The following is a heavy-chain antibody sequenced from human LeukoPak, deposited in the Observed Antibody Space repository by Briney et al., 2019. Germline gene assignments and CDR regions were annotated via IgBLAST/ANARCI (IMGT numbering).Heavy chain of an antibody. CDR2: IYSGGRT. V-gene: IGHV3-66*01. Sequence: GGSLRLSCAASGFTVSSNYMSWVRQAPGKGLEWVSVIYSGGRTDYKDSVKDRFIISRDNSKNTLYLQMNSLRAEDTAVYYCAKEMATMNAFDIWGQGTMVTASS. CDR1: GFTVSSNY. J-gene: IGHJ3*02. CDR3: AKEMATMNAFDI. D-gene: IGHD5-24*01.